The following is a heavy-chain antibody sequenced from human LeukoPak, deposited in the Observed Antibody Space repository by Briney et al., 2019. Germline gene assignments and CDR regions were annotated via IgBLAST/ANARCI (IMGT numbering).Heavy chain of an antibody. J-gene: IGHJ4*02. CDR2: IYHSGST. CDR3: ARHRDCSGGSCYGFDY. CDR1: GYSISSGYY. D-gene: IGHD2-15*01. Sequence: SETLSLTCTVSGYSISSGYYWGWIRQPPGKGLEWIGSIYHSGSTYYNPSLKSRVTISVDTSKNQFSLKLSSVTAADTAVYYCARHRDCSGGSCYGFDYWGQGTLVTVSS. V-gene: IGHV4-38-2*02.